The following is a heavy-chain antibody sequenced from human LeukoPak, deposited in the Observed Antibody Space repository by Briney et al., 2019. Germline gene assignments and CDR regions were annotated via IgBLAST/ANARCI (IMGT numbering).Heavy chain of an antibody. CDR2: ISSSGSYI. V-gene: IGHV3-21*01. Sequence: GGSLRLSCAASRFTFSSYSMNWVRQAPGKGLEWVSSISSSGSYIYYADSVKGRFTISRDNAKNSLYLQMNSLRAEDTAVHYCVRAHHPGGWFDPWGQGTLVTVSS. J-gene: IGHJ5*02. D-gene: IGHD3-10*01. CDR3: VRAHHPGGWFDP. CDR1: RFTFSSYS.